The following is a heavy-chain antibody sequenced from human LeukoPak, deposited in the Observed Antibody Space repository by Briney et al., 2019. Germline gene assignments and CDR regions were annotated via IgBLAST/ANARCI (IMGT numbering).Heavy chain of an antibody. D-gene: IGHD2-8*02. V-gene: IGHV3-21*01. Sequence: PGGSLRLSCAASGFTFTTYGMTWVRQAPGKGLEWVSTISRSSTSIFYAHSVKGRFTISRDDAKNSVSLQMSSLRVEDTAVYYCATDGAAWSRSYWGQGTLVTVSS. CDR2: ISRSSTSI. J-gene: IGHJ4*02. CDR1: GFTFTTYG. CDR3: ATDGAAWSRSY.